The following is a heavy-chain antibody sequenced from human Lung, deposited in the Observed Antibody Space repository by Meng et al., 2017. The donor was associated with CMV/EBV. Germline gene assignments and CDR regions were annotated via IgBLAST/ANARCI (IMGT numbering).Heavy chain of an antibody. J-gene: IGHJ4*02. D-gene: IGHD2-2*02. V-gene: IGHV1-69*05. CDR1: LGTFHNYA. CDR3: AREPDAIRTFDY. CDR2: IIPISGTT. Sequence: SVKVSCMPSLGTFHNYAINWVRQAPGQGLEWMGGIIPISGTTNYAQKFQGRVTITTDESTSTGYMELSSLKSEDTAVYYCAREPDAIRTFDYWGQGTLVTVSS.